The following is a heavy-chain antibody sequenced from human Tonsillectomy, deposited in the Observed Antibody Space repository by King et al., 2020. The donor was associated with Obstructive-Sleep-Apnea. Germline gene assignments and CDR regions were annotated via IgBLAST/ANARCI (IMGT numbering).Heavy chain of an antibody. CDR2: ISSSSSYV. CDR3: ARGSLGGTTNY. Sequence: VQLVESGGGLVKPGGSLRLSCAASGFTFSSYSMNWVRQAPGEGLEWVSSISSSSSYVYYADSVKGRFTSSRDNAKNPLYLQMNSLRAEDTAVYYCARGSLGGTTNYWGQGTLVTVSS. J-gene: IGHJ4*02. D-gene: IGHD1-1*01. CDR1: GFTFSSYS. V-gene: IGHV3-21*01.